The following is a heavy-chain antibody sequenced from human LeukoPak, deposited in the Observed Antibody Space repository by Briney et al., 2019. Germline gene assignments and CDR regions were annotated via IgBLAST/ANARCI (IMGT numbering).Heavy chain of an antibody. CDR2: INHSGSI. Sequence: ASETLSLTCAVYGGSFSGYYWSWIRQPPGKGLEWIGEINHSGSINYNPSLKSRVTISVDTSKNQFSLKLSSVTAADTAVYYCARATMIVVVPNRTRDFDYWGQGTLVTVSS. D-gene: IGHD3-22*01. CDR3: ARATMIVVVPNRTRDFDY. J-gene: IGHJ4*02. V-gene: IGHV4-34*01. CDR1: GGSFSGYY.